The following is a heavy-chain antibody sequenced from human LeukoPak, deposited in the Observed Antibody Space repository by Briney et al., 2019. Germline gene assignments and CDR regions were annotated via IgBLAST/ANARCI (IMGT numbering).Heavy chain of an antibody. J-gene: IGHJ4*02. D-gene: IGHD3-16*01. Sequence: SEPLSLTCSLSVRSISSYYWSWPRQSPGKGLEWIGYITYTGSTDYDPSLKSRVTISVDTSRNQFSLRLNSVTAADTAVYYCARSYSFEYFWEYWGQGTPVTVSS. V-gene: IGHV4-59*01. CDR1: VRSISSYY. CDR2: ITYTGST. CDR3: ARSYSFEYFWEY.